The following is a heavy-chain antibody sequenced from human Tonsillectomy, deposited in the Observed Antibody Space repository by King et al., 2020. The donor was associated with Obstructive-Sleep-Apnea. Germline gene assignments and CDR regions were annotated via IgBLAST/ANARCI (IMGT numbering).Heavy chain of an antibody. D-gene: IGHD6-19*01. Sequence: QLQESGPGLVKPSQTLSLTCTVSGGSINSGDYYWSWIRQPPGKGLEWIGYIYYSGATYYKPSLKIRVTISVDTSNNQFSLKLTSVTAADTAFYYCASVAVAGTRKYCYFDLWGRGTLVTVSS. CDR1: GGSINSGDYY. J-gene: IGHJ2*01. CDR2: IYYSGAT. V-gene: IGHV4-30-4*01. CDR3: ASVAVAGTRKYCYFDL.